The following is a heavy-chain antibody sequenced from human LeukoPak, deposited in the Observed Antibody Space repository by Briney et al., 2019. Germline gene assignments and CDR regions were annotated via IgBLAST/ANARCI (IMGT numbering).Heavy chain of an antibody. V-gene: IGHV4-59*08. CDR3: ARHGYSSGWYAAYFDY. D-gene: IGHD6-19*01. J-gene: IGHJ4*02. Sequence: SETLSLTCTVSGGSISSYYWSWIRQPPGKGLQWIGYIYYSGSTNYNPSLKSRVTISVDTSKNQFSLKLSSVTAADTAVYYCARHGYSSGWYAAYFDYWGQGTLVTVSS. CDR1: GGSISSYY. CDR2: IYYSGST.